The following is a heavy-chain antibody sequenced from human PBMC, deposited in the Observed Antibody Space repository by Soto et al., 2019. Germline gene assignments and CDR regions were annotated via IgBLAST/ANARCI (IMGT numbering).Heavy chain of an antibody. CDR1: GDSFNDYY. CDR2: IIPILGIA. CDR3: ARERSSTSCYFFDP. V-gene: IGHV1-69*04. J-gene: IGHJ5*02. D-gene: IGHD2-2*01. Sequence: SVKVSCKSSGDSFNDYYIHWVRQAPGQGLEWMGRIIPILGIANYAQKFQGRVTITADKSTSTAYMELSSLRSEDTAVYYCARERSSTSCYFFDPWGQGTLVTVSS.